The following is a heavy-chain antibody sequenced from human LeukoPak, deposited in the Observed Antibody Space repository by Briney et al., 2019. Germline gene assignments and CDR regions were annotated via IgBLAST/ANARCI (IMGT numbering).Heavy chain of an antibody. V-gene: IGHV3-9*01. J-gene: IGHJ4*02. CDR1: GFTFDDFA. D-gene: IGHD4-23*01. CDR3: ASDYGGNSYGGY. Sequence: PGGSLRLSCAASGFTFDDFAMHWVRQAPGKGLEWVPGISWNSGSIGYADSVKGRFTISRDNSKNTLYLQMNSLRAEDTAVYYCASDYGGNSYGGYWGQGTLVTVSS. CDR2: ISWNSGSI.